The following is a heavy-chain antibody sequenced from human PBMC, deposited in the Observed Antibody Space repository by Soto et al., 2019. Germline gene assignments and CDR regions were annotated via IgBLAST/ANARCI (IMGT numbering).Heavy chain of an antibody. CDR1: GFTFSSYG. V-gene: IGHV3-30*18. CDR2: ISYGGSNK. D-gene: IGHD2-8*01. Sequence: PGGSLRLSCAASGFTFSSYGMHWVRQAPGKGLEWVAVISYGGSNKYYADSVKGRFTISRDNSKNTLYLQMNSLRAEDTAVYYCANVLRLDYWGQGTLVTVSS. J-gene: IGHJ4*02. CDR3: ANVLRLDY.